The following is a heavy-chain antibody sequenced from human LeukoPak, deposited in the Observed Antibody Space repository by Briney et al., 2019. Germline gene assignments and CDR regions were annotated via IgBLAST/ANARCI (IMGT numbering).Heavy chain of an antibody. V-gene: IGHV3-48*03. Sequence: PGGSLRLSCAASGFTFSSYEMNWVRQAPGKGLEWVSYISSSGSTIYYADSVKGRFTISRDNAKNSLYLQMNSRRAEDTAVYYCASNSGYEKGYWGQGTLVTVSS. CDR1: GFTFSSYE. CDR3: ASNSGYEKGY. CDR2: ISSSGSTI. D-gene: IGHD5-12*01. J-gene: IGHJ4*02.